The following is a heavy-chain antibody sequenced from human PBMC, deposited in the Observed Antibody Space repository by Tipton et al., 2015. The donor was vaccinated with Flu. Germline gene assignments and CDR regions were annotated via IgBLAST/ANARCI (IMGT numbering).Heavy chain of an antibody. CDR2: IYHSGST. Sequence: TLSLTCTVSGGSINRSHYYWGWIRQPPGKGLEWIGSIYHSGSTFYHPSLKSRVTISVDTSKNQFSLKLSSVTAADTAVYYCARDGGVGGGWSYSGSNYYYGMDVWGQGTTVIVSS. CDR3: ARDGGVGGGWSYSGSNYYYGMDV. V-gene: IGHV4-39*07. J-gene: IGHJ6*02. CDR1: GGSINRSHYY. D-gene: IGHD6-19*01.